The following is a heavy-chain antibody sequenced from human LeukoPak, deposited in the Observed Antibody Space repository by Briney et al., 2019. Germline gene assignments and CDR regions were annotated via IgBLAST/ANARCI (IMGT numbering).Heavy chain of an antibody. CDR1: GFTFSSYS. CDR3: ARDGTAAGLYFDL. Sequence: PGGSLRLSCAASGFTFSSYSMNWVRQAPGKGLEWVSYISSSSSTIYYADSVKGRFTISRDNTKNSLYLQMSSPRAEDTAVYYCARDGTAAGLYFDLWGQGTLVTVSS. V-gene: IGHV3-48*04. J-gene: IGHJ4*01. CDR2: ISSSSSTI. D-gene: IGHD6-13*01.